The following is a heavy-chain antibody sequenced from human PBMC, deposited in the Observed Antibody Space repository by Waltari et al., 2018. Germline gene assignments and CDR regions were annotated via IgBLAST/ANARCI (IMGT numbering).Heavy chain of an antibody. CDR1: GSSISVFF. Sequence: QVHLKASGPALVKPSETLSLTCTVSGSSISVFFWSWIRQPAGKGLEWVGRASASGSTYYNPSLKSRITLATDTSSNQFSLTLTDVTAADTAMYYCVREKGGLGGWFDPWGQGIQVTVSS. CDR3: VREKGGLGGWFDP. V-gene: IGHV4-4*07. CDR2: ASASGST. D-gene: IGHD2-15*01. J-gene: IGHJ5*02.